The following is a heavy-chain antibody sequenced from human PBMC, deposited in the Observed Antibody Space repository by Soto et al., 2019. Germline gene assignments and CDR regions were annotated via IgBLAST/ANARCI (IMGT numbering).Heavy chain of an antibody. CDR3: ARTSVVVVPAAILAY. Sequence: GASVKVSCKASGYTFTSYAMHWVRQAPGQRLEWMGWINAGNGNTKYSQKFQGRVTITRDTSASTAYMELSSLRSEDTAVYYCARTSVVVVPAAILAYWGQGTLVTVSS. V-gene: IGHV1-3*01. D-gene: IGHD2-2*02. CDR1: GYTFTSYA. CDR2: INAGNGNT. J-gene: IGHJ4*02.